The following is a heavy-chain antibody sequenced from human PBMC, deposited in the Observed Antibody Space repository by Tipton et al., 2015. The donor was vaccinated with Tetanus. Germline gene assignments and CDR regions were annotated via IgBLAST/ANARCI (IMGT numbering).Heavy chain of an antibody. CDR3: ATSYSNYGYDY. CDR1: GFTVSSNY. J-gene: IGHJ4*02. Sequence: SLRLSCAASGFTVSSNYMSWVRRAPGKGLEWVSVIYSGGSTYYADSVKGRFTISRDNSKNTLYLQMNSLRAEDTAVYYCATSYSNYGYDYWGQGTLVTVSS. CDR2: IYSGGST. V-gene: IGHV3-66*01. D-gene: IGHD4-11*01.